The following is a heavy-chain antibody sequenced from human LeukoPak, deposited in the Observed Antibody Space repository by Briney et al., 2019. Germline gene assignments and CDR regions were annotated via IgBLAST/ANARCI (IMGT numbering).Heavy chain of an antibody. D-gene: IGHD3-10*01. CDR2: ISWNSGSI. CDR3: AKDLVGLNYYGSGSY. CDR1: GFTFDDYA. Sequence: GGSLRLSCAASGFTFDDYAMHWVRQAPGKGLEWVSGISWNSGSIGYADSVKGRFTISRDNSKNTLYLQMNSLRAEDTAVYYCAKDLVGLNYYGSGSYWGQGTLVTVSS. J-gene: IGHJ4*02. V-gene: IGHV3-9*01.